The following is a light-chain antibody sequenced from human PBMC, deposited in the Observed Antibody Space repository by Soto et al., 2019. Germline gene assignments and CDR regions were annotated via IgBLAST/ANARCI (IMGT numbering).Light chain of an antibody. CDR2: STN. Sequence: QTVVTQEPSFSVSPGGTVTLTCGLTSGSVSTTYSPSWYQQTPGQAPPTLIYSTNTRSSGVPDRFSGSILGDKAALTITGAQADDESDYYCVLYMGSGISVFGGGTKLTVL. CDR1: SGSVSTTYS. V-gene: IGLV8-61*01. J-gene: IGLJ3*02. CDR3: VLYMGSGISV.